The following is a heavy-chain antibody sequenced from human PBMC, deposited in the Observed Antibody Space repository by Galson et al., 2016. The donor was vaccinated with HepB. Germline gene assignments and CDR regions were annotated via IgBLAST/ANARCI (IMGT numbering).Heavy chain of an antibody. CDR1: GYSFTNYW. CDR2: IYPGDSDT. J-gene: IGHJ4*02. V-gene: IGHV5-51*01. CDR3: ARKRAGAFDY. Sequence: QSGAEVKKPGESLKISCKGSGYSFTNYWIGWVRQMPGKGLEWMGIIYPGDSDTRYSPSFQGQVTISADKSISTAYLQWSNLRVEDSAVYYCARKRAGAFDYWGQGTLVTVS.